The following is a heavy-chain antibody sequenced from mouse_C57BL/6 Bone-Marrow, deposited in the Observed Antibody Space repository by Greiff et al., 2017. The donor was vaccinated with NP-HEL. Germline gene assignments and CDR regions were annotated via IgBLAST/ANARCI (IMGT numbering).Heavy chain of an antibody. CDR3: ARAGYYAHFDY. CDR2: ISNGGGST. CDR1: GFTFSDYY. J-gene: IGHJ2*01. Sequence: EVHLVESGGGLVQPGGSLKLSCAASGFTFSDYYMYWVRQTPEKRLEWVAYISNGGGSTYYPDTVKGRFTISRDNAKNTLYLQMSRLKSEDTAMYYCARAGYYAHFDYWGQGTTLTVSS. D-gene: IGHD2-3*01. V-gene: IGHV5-12*01.